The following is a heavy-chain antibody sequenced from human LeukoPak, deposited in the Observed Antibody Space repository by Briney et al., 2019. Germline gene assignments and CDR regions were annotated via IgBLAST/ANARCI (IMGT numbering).Heavy chain of an antibody. CDR1: GYSISSGYY. CDR3: AREQFAQFDP. Sequence: PSETLSLTCTVSGYSISSGYYWGWIRQPPGKGLEWIGYIYYSGSTNYNPSLKSRVTISVDTSKNQFSLKLSSVTAADTAVYYCAREQFAQFDPWGQGTLVTVSS. D-gene: IGHD3-16*01. V-gene: IGHV4-38-2*02. CDR2: IYYSGST. J-gene: IGHJ5*02.